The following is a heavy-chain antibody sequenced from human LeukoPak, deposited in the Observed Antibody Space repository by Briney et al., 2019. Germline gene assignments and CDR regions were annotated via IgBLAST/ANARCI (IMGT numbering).Heavy chain of an antibody. CDR1: GFTFSSYA. V-gene: IGHV3-23*01. CDR2: IGGSGGST. J-gene: IGHJ4*02. D-gene: IGHD2-8*01. Sequence: GGSLRLSCAAFGFTFSSYAMSWVRQAPGKGLEWVSAIGGSGGSTYYADSVKGRFTISRDNAKNSLYLQMNSLRGEDTAVYYCARDPRRGTKWNYFDSWGQGSLVTVSS. CDR3: ARDPRRGTKWNYFDS.